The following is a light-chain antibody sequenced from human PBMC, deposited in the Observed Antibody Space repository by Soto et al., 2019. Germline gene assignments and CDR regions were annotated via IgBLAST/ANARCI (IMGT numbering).Light chain of an antibody. Sequence: DTQMTQSPSSLSASVGDRVTITCQASQGIAKYLHWYQQKPGKAPKLLIYHASNLQTGVPSRFSGSGSGTDFTFTISRLQPEDIATYYCRQSDNLPLTFGGGPKVEI. CDR1: QGIAKY. V-gene: IGKV1-33*01. CDR2: HAS. CDR3: RQSDNLPLT. J-gene: IGKJ4*01.